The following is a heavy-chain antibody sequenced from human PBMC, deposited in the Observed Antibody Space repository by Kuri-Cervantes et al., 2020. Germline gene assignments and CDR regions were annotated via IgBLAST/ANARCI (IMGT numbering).Heavy chain of an antibody. D-gene: IGHD5-24*01. V-gene: IGHV4-30-4*01. CDR2: IYYSGST. Sequence: SETLSLTCTVSGGSISSGDYYWSWIRQPPGKGLEWIGYIYYSGSTYYNPSLKSRVTISVDTSKNQFSLKLSSVTAADTAVYYCARDREMATGNDAFDIWGQGTMVTVSS. CDR3: ARDREMATGNDAFDI. CDR1: GGSISSGDYY. J-gene: IGHJ3*02.